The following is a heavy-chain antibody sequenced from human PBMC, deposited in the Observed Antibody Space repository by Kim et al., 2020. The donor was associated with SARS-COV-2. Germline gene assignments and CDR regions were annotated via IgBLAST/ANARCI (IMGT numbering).Heavy chain of an antibody. CDR1: GYSISSGYY. J-gene: IGHJ4*02. CDR3: ARDPQPWSPLDY. V-gene: IGHV4-38-2*02. CDR2: IYHSGST. Sequence: SETLSLTCTVSGYSISSGYYWGWIRQPPGKGLEWIGSIYHSGSTYYNPSLKSRVTISVDTSKNQFSLKLSSVTAADTAVYYCARDPQPWSPLDYWGQGTLVTVSS. D-gene: IGHD2-15*01.